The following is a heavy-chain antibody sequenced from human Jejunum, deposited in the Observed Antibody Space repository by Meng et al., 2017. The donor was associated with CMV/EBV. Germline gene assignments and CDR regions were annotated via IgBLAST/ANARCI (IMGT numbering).Heavy chain of an antibody. Sequence: QMPLQQWGAGLLKPSETLSLTCAVDGGSFSGYYWNWIRQPPGKGLEWIGEINHSGSTYYNPSLKSRVTISVDTSKNQFSLKLSSVTAADTAVYYCAREGYTTTVPFEYWGQGTLVTVSS. V-gene: IGHV4-34*01. D-gene: IGHD6-13*01. CDR1: GGSFSGYY. CDR2: INHSGST. CDR3: AREGYTTTVPFEY. J-gene: IGHJ4*02.